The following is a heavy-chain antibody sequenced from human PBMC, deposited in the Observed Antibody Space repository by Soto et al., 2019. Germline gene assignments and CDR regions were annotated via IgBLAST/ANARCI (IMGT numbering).Heavy chain of an antibody. CDR3: AKDQGRRIVVVPPARRWFAP. J-gene: IGHJ5*02. D-gene: IGHD2-2*01. CDR1: GFTFSSYA. V-gene: IGHV3-23*01. CDR2: ISGSGGST. Sequence: EVQLLESGGGLVQPGGSLRLSCAASGFTFSSYAMSWVRQAPGKGLEWVSAISGSGGSTYYADSVKGRFTISRDKSKNTLYLQMNSLRAEDTAVYYCAKDQGRRIVVVPPARRWFAPWGQGTLVTVSS.